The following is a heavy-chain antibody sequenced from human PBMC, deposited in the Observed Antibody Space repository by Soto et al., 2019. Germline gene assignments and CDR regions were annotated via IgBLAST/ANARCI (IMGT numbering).Heavy chain of an antibody. CDR1: GGPISSSNW. CDR2: IYHSGST. Sequence: QVQLQESGPGLVKPSGTLSLTCAVSGGPISSSNWWSWVRQPPGKGLEWIGEIYHSGSTNYNPSLKGRLTISVNQAQNPFLPKLSSGTAADTAVYYCWRVLFPPPHYYYYGMDVWGQGTTVTVSS. CDR3: WRVLFPPPHYYYYGMDV. V-gene: IGHV4-4*02. J-gene: IGHJ6*02.